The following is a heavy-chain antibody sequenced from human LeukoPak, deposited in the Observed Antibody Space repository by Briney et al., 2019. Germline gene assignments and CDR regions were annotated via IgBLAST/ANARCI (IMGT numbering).Heavy chain of an antibody. V-gene: IGHV1-18*01. D-gene: IGHD3-9*01. CDR2: ISGYSGQT. CDR3: ARDIAISQFDY. CDR1: GYTFTSHG. Sequence: ASVKVSCKASGYTFTSHGISWVRQAPGQGLEWMGWISGYSGQTDYPEKLQGRVTMTTDTSTSTAYMELRSLTLDDTAVYYCARDIAISQFDYWGQGTLVTVSS. J-gene: IGHJ4*02.